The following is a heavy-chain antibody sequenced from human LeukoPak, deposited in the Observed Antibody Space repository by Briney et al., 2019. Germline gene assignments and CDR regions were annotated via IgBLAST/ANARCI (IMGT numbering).Heavy chain of an antibody. CDR2: XXXXXXGGTT. CDR3: TRGLYYYDSSGYFAHAFDI. J-gene: IGHJ3*02. CDR1: GFTFGDYA. Sequence: LRLSCTASGFTFGDYAMSWVRQAPGKGLEWVXXXXXXXXGGTTEYAASVKGRFTISRDDSKSIAYLQMNSLKTEDTAVYYCTRGLYYYDSSGYFAHAFDIWGQGTMVTVSS. V-gene: IGHV3-49*04. D-gene: IGHD3-22*01.